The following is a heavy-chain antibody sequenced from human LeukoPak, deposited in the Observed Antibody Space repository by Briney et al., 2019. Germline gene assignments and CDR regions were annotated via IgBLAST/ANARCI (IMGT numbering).Heavy chain of an antibody. D-gene: IGHD6-6*01. CDR1: GFTFDDCA. CDR2: ISWNSGSI. J-gene: IGHJ6*02. V-gene: IGHV3-9*01. CDR3: AKGMGASIAARPNYYYGMDV. Sequence: PGRSLRLSCAASGFTFDDCAMHWVRQAPGKGLEWVSGISWNSGSIGYADSVKGRFTISRDNAKNSLYLQMNSLRAEDTALYYCAKGMGASIAARPNYYYGMDVWGQGTTVTVSS.